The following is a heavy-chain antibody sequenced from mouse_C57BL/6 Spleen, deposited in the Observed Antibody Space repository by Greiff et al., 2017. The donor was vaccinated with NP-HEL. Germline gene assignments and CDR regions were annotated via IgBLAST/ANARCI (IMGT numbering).Heavy chain of an antibody. V-gene: IGHV1-39*01. J-gene: IGHJ2*01. Sequence: VHVKQSGPELVKPGASVKISCKASGYSFTDYNMNWVKQSNGKSLEWIGVINPNYGTTSYNQKFKGKATLTVDQSSSTAYMQLNSLTSEDSAVYYCARSSGSSLLFDYWGQGTTLTVSS. CDR2: INPNYGTT. CDR1: GYSFTDYN. D-gene: IGHD1-1*01. CDR3: ARSSGSSLLFDY.